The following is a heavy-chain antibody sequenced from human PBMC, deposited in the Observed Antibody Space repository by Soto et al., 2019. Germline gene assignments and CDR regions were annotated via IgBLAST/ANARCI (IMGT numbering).Heavy chain of an antibody. CDR3: ERRGGSTPLYGMDV. CDR1: GYSFTSYW. CDR2: MDCSDSYT. J-gene: IGHJ6*02. V-gene: IGHV5-10-1*01. D-gene: IGHD1-1*01. Sequence: GQSPKIACKGPGYSFTSYWISWVRQMPGKGLEWMGSMDCSDSYTNYRPSAQGHVTISGDKSISTAYLQWSSQKASHTAMYYCERRGGSTPLYGMDVWGQGTTVNV.